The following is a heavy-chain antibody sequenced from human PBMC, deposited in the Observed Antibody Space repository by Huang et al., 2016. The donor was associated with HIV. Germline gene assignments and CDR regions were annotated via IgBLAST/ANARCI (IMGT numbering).Heavy chain of an antibody. V-gene: IGHV3-30*02. CDR1: GFTFSSYV. CDR3: AKDHDSSGLYWYFDL. D-gene: IGHD3-22*01. CDR2: IRYDENNK. J-gene: IGHJ2*01. Sequence: QVQLVESGGGVVQPGGSLRLSCAASGFTFSSYVMHWVRQAPGKGLDWVAFIRYDENNKYYADSVKGRFTISRDNTKNTLYLQMNSLRTEDTAVYYCAKDHDSSGLYWYFDLWGRGTLVTVSS.